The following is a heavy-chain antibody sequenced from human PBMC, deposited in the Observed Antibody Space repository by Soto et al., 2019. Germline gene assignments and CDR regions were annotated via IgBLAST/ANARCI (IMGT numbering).Heavy chain of an antibody. J-gene: IGHJ3*02. CDR3: AHRSYYDFWSGYLSGAFDI. CDR1: GFSLSTSGVG. Sequence: QITLKESGPTLVKPTQTLTLTCTFSGFSLSTSGVGVGWIRQPPGKALEWLALIYWNDDKRYSPSLKSRLTITKDPSKNQVVLTMTNMDPVDTATYYCAHRSYYDFWSGYLSGAFDIWGQGTMVTVSS. D-gene: IGHD3-3*01. CDR2: IYWNDDK. V-gene: IGHV2-5*01.